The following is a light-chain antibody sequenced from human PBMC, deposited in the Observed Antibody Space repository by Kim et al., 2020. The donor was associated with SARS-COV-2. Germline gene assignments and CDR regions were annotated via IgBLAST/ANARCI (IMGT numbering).Light chain of an antibody. CDR1: HNIDYNF. CDR2: GAS. J-gene: IGKJ2*03. CDR3: QQFDGSRYS. Sequence: SPWETATLSCMASHNIDYNFLVWYQQKPGQPPRLLIYGASIKTTGLPDRFSGSGSGTDFTLTIARLEPEDFAVYYCQQFDGSRYSFGQGTKVDIK. V-gene: IGKV3-20*01.